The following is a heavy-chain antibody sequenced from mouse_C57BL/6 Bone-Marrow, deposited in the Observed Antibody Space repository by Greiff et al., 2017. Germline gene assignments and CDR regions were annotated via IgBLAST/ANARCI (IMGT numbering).Heavy chain of an antibody. D-gene: IGHD1-1*01. J-gene: IGHJ2*01. Sequence: EVKLMESGAELVKPGASVKLSCTASGFNIKDYYIHWVKQRTEQGLEWIGRIDPEDGETKYAPKFKDKATITADTSSNTAYLQLSSLTSEDTAVYYCTISLSYYGTNYWGQGTTLTVSS. CDR1: GFNIKDYY. CDR2: IDPEDGET. V-gene: IGHV14-2*01. CDR3: TISLSYYGTNY.